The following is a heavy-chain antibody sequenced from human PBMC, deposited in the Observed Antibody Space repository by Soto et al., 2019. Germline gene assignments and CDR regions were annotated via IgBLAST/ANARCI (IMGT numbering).Heavy chain of an antibody. CDR1: EFMCSGYS. J-gene: IGHJ4*02. D-gene: IGHD1-26*01. V-gene: IGHV3-48*02. CDR3: AREDIMGTRSFDY. Sequence: EVQLVESGGGLVQPGGSLRLSCEVSEFMCSGYSMNWVRQAPGTGLEWLSYICSRSQTIYYADSVKGRFTVSRDNANNSLYLQMNSLRDEATAVYFCAREDIMGTRSFDYCGRGTLVTVCS. CDR2: ICSRSQTI.